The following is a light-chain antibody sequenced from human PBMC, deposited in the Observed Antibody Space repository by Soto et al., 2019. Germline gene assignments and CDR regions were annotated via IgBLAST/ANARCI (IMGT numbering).Light chain of an antibody. V-gene: IGKV3-11*01. CDR2: EAS. Sequence: EIVLTQSPATLSLSPGERATLYCSASQSVSNYLAWYQQKPGQAPRLLIYEASNRASGIPARFSGSGSGTDFTLTISSLEPEDFAVYYCQQRSYWLSFGGGTKVDIK. J-gene: IGKJ4*01. CDR1: QSVSNY. CDR3: QQRSYWLS.